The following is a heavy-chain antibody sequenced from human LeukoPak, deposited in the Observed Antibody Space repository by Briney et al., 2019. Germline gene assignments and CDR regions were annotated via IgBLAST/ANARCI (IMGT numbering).Heavy chain of an antibody. Sequence: SQTLSLTCAISGDSVSSNSAAWNWIRQSPSRGLEWLGRTYYRSKWYNDYAVSVKSRITINPDTSKNQFSLPLNSVTPEDTAVYYCARSSYSYGNYYYYYGMDVWGQGTTVTVSS. J-gene: IGHJ6*02. D-gene: IGHD5-18*01. CDR2: TYYRSKWYN. CDR3: ARSSYSYGNYYYYYGMDV. CDR1: GDSVSSNSAA. V-gene: IGHV6-1*01.